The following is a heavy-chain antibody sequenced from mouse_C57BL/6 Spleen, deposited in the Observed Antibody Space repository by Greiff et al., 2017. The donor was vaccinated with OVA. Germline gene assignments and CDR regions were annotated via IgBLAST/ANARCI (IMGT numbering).Heavy chain of an antibody. J-gene: IGHJ3*01. D-gene: IGHD4-1*01. Sequence: EVQLVESGGGLVQPGGSLSLSCAASGFTFTDYYMSWVRQPPGKALEWLGFIRNKANGYTTEYSASVKGRFTISRDNSQSILYLQMNALRAEDSATYYCARWGWDVRFAYWGQGTLVTVSA. CDR2: IRNKANGYTT. CDR3: ARWGWDVRFAY. CDR1: GFTFTDYY. V-gene: IGHV7-3*01.